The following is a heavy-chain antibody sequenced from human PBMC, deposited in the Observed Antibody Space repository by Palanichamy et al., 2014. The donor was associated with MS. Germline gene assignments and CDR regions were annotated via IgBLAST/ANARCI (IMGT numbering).Heavy chain of an antibody. D-gene: IGHD6-19*01. Sequence: QVQLVQSGAEVKKPGSSVKVSCKASGGTFSSYAISWVRQAPGQGLEWMGGIIPILGIANYAQKFQGRVTITADESTSTAYMELSSLRSEDTAVYYCARDYNSHGRYSSGWYDYWGQGTLVTVSS. V-gene: IGHV1-69*10. CDR3: ARDYNSHGRYSSGWYDY. CDR1: GGTFSSYA. CDR2: IIPILGIA. J-gene: IGHJ4*02.